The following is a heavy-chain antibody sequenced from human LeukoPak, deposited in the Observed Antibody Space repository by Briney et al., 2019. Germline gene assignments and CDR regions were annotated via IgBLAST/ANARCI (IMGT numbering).Heavy chain of an antibody. J-gene: IGHJ6*04. Sequence: GGSLRLSCAASGFTFSSYEKNWVRQPPGKGLEGVSYISSSGSTIYYADSVKGRFTISRDNAKNSLYLQMKSLRAADTAVYYCAELGITMIGGVWGKGTTVTISS. V-gene: IGHV3-48*03. CDR3: AELGITMIGGV. CDR1: GFTFSSYE. D-gene: IGHD3-10*02. CDR2: ISSSGSTI.